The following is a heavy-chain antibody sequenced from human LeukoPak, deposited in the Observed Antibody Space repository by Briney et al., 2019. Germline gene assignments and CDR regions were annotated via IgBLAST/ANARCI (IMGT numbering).Heavy chain of an antibody. CDR3: ATLVSARYYFDY. CDR1: DYSISSGYGYY. D-gene: IGHD5/OR15-5a*01. Sequence: PSETLSLTCTVSDYSISSGYGYYWGWIRQPPGKGLEWIGNIYHSGITYYNHFNSSLRSRVTISIDTSKNQFSLRLTSVTAADTAVYFCATLVSARYYFDYWGQGTLVTVSS. J-gene: IGHJ4*02. V-gene: IGHV4-38-2*02. CDR2: IYHSGIT.